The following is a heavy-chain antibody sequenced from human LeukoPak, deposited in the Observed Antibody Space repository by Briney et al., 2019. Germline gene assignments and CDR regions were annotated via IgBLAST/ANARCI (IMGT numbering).Heavy chain of an antibody. D-gene: IGHD3-10*01. CDR2: ISGSGGST. Sequence: GGSLRLSCAASGFTFSSYAMSWVRQAPGKGLEWVSAISGSGGSTYYADSVKGRFTISRDNSKNTLYLQMNSLRAEDTAVYYCAKKLTRITMVRGAYNWFDPWGQGTLVTVSS. V-gene: IGHV3-23*01. CDR3: AKKLTRITMVRGAYNWFDP. J-gene: IGHJ5*02. CDR1: GFTFSSYA.